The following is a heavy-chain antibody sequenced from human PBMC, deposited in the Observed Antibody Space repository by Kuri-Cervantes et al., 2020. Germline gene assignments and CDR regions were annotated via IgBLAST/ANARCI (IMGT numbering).Heavy chain of an antibody. Sequence: SETLSLTCTVSGGSISSSSYYWGWIRQPPGKGLEWIGSIYYSGSTYYNPSLKSRVTISVDTSKNQFSLKLSSVTAADTAVYYCARSPSRYYMDVWAKGPRSPSP. CDR2: IYYSGST. CDR3: ARSPSRYYMDV. CDR1: GGSISSSSYY. V-gene: IGHV4-39*07. J-gene: IGHJ6*03.